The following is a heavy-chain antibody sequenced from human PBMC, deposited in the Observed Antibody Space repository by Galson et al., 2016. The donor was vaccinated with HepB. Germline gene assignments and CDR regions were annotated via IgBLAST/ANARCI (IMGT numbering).Heavy chain of an antibody. CDR3: AKGDSGNFLYYFDY. J-gene: IGHJ4*02. CDR2: ISDSSGSA. CDR1: GFSFSNYA. D-gene: IGHD1-26*01. V-gene: IGHV3-23*01. Sequence: SLRLSCAASGFSFSNYAMSWVRQASGKGLEWVSTISDSSGSAYYADSVKGRFTISRDNSKNTLYLQVNSLRAEDTAVYHCAKGDSGNFLYYFDYWGQGTLVTVSS.